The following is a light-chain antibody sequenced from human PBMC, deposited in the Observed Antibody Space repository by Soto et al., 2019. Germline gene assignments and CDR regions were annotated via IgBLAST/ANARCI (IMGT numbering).Light chain of an antibody. V-gene: IGLV1-47*01. CDR1: SSKIGSNY. Sequence: QSVLPQPPSASGTPGQRVTISCSGSSSKIGSNYVYWYQQLPGTAPKLLSYRNNQRPSGVPGRFSGSKSGTSASLAISGLRSGYEADYYCAACDDSVSVHVFGTGTKLTVL. J-gene: IGLJ1*01. CDR3: AACDDSVSVHV. CDR2: RNN.